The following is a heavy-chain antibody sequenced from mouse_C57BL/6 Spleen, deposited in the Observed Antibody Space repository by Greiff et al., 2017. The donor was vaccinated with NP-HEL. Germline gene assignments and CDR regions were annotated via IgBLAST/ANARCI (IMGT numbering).Heavy chain of an antibody. V-gene: IGHV1-82*01. CDR2: IYPGDGDT. CDR1: GYAFSSSW. J-gene: IGHJ4*01. Sequence: QVQLQQSGPELVKPGASVKISCKASGYAFSSSWMNWVKQRPGKGLEWIGRIYPGDGDTNYNGKFKGKATLTADKSSSTAYMQLSSLTSEDSAVYFCARGDYYSKKDYAMDYWGQGTSVTVSS. CDR3: ARGDYYSKKDYAMDY. D-gene: IGHD2-5*01.